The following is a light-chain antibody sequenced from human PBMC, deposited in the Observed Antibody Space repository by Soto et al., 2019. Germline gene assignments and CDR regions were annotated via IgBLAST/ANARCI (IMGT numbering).Light chain of an antibody. CDR1: QSINRK. J-gene: IGKJ4*01. CDR3: KQYHTWPVT. Sequence: IVMTQSPATLSVSPGERVTVSCRASQSINRKLAWYQHKAGQAPRLLISGASTGATGIPARFSGSGSGTEFTLTIKSLQSEDSAVYYCKQYHTWPVTFGGGTKVDIK. CDR2: GAS. V-gene: IGKV3-15*01.